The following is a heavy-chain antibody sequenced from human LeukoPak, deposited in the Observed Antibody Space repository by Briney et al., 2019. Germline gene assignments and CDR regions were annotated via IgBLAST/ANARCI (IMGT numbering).Heavy chain of an antibody. Sequence: SETLSLTCTVSGGSISSSSYYWGWIRQPPGKGLEWIGSIYYSGSTNYNPSLKSRVTMSVDTSKNQFSLKLSSVTAADTAVYYCARDRRYYDFWSGYRDPINWFDPWGQGTLVTVSS. J-gene: IGHJ5*02. CDR1: GGSISSSSYY. D-gene: IGHD3-3*01. CDR2: IYYSGST. V-gene: IGHV4-39*07. CDR3: ARDRRYYDFWSGYRDPINWFDP.